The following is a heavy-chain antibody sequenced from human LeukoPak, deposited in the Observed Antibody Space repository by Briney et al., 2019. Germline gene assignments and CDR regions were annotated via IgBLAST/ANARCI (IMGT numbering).Heavy chain of an antibody. D-gene: IGHD3-3*01. CDR1: EFTVSSNY. V-gene: IGHV3-53*01. J-gene: IGHJ4*02. CDR3: AINFRSAYYFFDF. CDR2: IYSGGRT. Sequence: GGSLRLSCAASEFTVSSNYMSWVPPAQGKGVEWGSVIYSGGRTYYTDSVKGRFTISRDNSKNALYLQMNSLRAEDTAVYYCAINFRSAYYFFDFRGQGILVTVSS.